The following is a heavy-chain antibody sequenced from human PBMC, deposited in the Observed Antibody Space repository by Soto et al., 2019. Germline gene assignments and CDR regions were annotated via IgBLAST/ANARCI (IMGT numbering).Heavy chain of an antibody. V-gene: IGHV1-2*02. J-gene: IGHJ5*02. CDR3: VRGNYDSSCLYLAGWFDP. CDR1: GYTFTGYY. CDR2: IIPGSGGT. Sequence: QVQLVQSGAEVKKPGASVKVSCKASGYTFTGYYIHWVRQAPGQGLEWMGWIIPGSGGTKYAQKFQGRVTVTGDTSTSTVYMELSRLTTDDTAVYYCVRGNYDSSCLYLAGWFDPWGHGTLVTVSS. D-gene: IGHD3-22*01.